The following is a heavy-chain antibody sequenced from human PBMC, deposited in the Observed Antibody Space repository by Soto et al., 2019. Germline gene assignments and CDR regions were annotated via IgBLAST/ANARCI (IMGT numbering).Heavy chain of an antibody. CDR3: ARGLGLYYFDY. Sequence: GASVKVSCKASGYTFSSHATHWVRQAPGQRLEWMGWINAGNGNTKYSQKFQGRVTITRDTSASTAYMELSSLRSEDTAVYYCARGLGLYYFDYWGQGTLVTVS. CDR1: GYTFSSHA. CDR2: INAGNGNT. V-gene: IGHV1-3*01. J-gene: IGHJ4*02. D-gene: IGHD1-26*01.